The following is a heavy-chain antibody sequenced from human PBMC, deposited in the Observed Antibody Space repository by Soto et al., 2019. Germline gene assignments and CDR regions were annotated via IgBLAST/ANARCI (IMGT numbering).Heavy chain of an antibody. Sequence: QVQLQESGPGLVKPSQTLSLTCTVSGGSISSGGYYWSWIRQHPGKGLEWIGYIYYSGGTYYNPSLKSRVTISVETSKNQFPLNLSSVIAADTAVYYCARGGGGYYFDYWGQGTLVTVSS. CDR1: GGSISSGGYY. D-gene: IGHD3-16*01. V-gene: IGHV4-31*03. CDR2: IYYSGGT. J-gene: IGHJ4*02. CDR3: ARGGGGYYFDY.